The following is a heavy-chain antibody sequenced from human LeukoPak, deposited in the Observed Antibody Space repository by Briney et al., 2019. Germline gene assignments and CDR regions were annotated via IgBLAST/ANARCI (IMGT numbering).Heavy chain of an antibody. CDR3: ARGFAVLYYDSSGPGDY. CDR2: ISAYNGNT. Sequence: ASVKVSCKASGYTFTSYGISWVRQAPGQGLEWMGWISAYNGNTNYAQKLQGRVTMTTDTSTSTAYMELRSLRSDDTAVYYCARGFAVLYYDSSGPGDYWDQGTLVTVSS. CDR1: GYTFTSYG. D-gene: IGHD3-22*01. J-gene: IGHJ4*02. V-gene: IGHV1-18*01.